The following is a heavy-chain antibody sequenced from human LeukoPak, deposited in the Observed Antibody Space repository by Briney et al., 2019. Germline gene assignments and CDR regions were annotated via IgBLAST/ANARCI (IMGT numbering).Heavy chain of an antibody. J-gene: IGHJ3*02. CDR3: ARNILFAFDI. Sequence: GGSLRLSCAASGFTVSWNDMSWARQAPGKGLEWVSVIQSGNSTSYADSMKGRFTISRDNSKNTLYLQVNSLRAEDTAMYYCARNILFAFDIWGPGTMVIVSS. CDR1: GFTVSWND. CDR2: IQSGNST. D-gene: IGHD2/OR15-2a*01. V-gene: IGHV3-53*01.